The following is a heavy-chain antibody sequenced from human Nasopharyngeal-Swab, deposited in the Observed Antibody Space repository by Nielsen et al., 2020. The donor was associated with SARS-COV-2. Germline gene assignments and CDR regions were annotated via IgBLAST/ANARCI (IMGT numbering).Heavy chain of an antibody. CDR1: GFTFTSYA. J-gene: IGHJ5*02. CDR2: MSGRGENT. D-gene: IGHD2-15*01. Sequence: GGSLRLSCAASGFTFTSYAMNWVRHAQGKGLEWVSGMSGRGENTYYAESVKGRFTISRDSSKNTLYLQMNGLRAEDTAVYYCAKDSGAGFCDDGSCFPTNHWGQGTLVTVSS. V-gene: IGHV3-23*01. CDR3: AKDSGAGFCDDGSCFPTNH.